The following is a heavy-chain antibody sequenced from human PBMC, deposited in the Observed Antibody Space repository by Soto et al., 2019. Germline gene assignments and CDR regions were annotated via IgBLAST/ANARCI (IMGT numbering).Heavy chain of an antibody. D-gene: IGHD2-8*02. Sequence: QVQLVQSGADVKKPGSSVKVSCQASGVTFSSETLGWVRQAPGQGLEWVGGIIPLFGTASYAQKFQGRVTITADESTSTVYMELSSLRSDDTAVYFCAKTITTPPSEDSTGRGALIDHWGRGARVIVSS. V-gene: IGHV1-69*01. CDR3: AKTITTPPSEDSTGRGALIDH. CDR1: GVTFSSET. J-gene: IGHJ4*02. CDR2: IIPLFGTA.